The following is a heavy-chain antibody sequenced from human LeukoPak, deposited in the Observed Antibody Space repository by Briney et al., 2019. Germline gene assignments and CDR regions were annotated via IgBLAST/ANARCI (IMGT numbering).Heavy chain of an antibody. V-gene: IGHV3-23*01. J-gene: IGHJ6*03. Sequence: GGSLRLSCAPSGFTYSNYGMSGVRYARGKGMEWGSDISGSSGSPHYADCVKGGFTLSRDNTKNTLYLPMNSLRAEETAVSYSARQCVTGYYYYYYYMDVWGKGTTVTISS. CDR2: ISGSSGSP. D-gene: IGHD3-9*01. CDR1: GFTYSNYG. CDR3: ARQCVTGYYYYYYYMDV.